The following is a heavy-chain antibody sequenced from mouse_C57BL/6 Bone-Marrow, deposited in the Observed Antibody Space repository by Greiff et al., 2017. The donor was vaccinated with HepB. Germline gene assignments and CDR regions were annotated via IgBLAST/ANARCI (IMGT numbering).Heavy chain of an antibody. V-gene: IGHV1-81*01. D-gene: IGHD2-4*01. CDR3: ERRLRLRRGRGFAY. J-gene: IGHJ3*01. Sequence: QVQLQQSGAELARPGASVKLSCTASGYTFTSYGISWVKQRTGQGLEWIGEIYPRSGNTYYNEKFKGKATLTADKSSSTAYMELRSLTSEDSAVYFCERRLRLRRGRGFAYWGQGTLVTVSA. CDR2: IYPRSGNT. CDR1: GYTFTSYG.